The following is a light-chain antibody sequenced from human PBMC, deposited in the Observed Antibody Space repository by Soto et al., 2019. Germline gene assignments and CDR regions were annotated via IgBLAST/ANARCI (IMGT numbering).Light chain of an antibody. CDR1: QGIRND. Sequence: AIQMTQSPSSLSASVGDRFTITCRASQGIRNDLGWYQQKPWKAPKLLIYAASSLQSGVPSRFSGSGSGTDFTLTISSLQPEDFATYYCLQDYNYPWTFGQGTKVDIK. V-gene: IGKV1-6*01. CDR2: AAS. CDR3: LQDYNYPWT. J-gene: IGKJ1*01.